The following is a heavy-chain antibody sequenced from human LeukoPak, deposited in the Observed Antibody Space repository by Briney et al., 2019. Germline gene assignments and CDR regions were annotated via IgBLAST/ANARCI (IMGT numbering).Heavy chain of an antibody. CDR3: VPLTDGSVDY. Sequence: PGGSLRLSCAASRFTVSTNYMTCVRQAPGKGLEWVSMIYTGGSPYYADSVKGRFTISRDNSKNTLNLQINSLRAEDTAVYYCVPLTDGSVDYWGQGTTVTVSS. J-gene: IGHJ4*03. V-gene: IGHV3-66*01. CDR1: RFTVSTNY. D-gene: IGHD3-10*01. CDR2: IYTGGSP.